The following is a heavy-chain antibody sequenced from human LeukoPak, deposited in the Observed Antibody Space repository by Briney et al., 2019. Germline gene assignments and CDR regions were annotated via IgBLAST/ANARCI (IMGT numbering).Heavy chain of an antibody. CDR1: GFTFSSYA. CDR3: ATDKYCTPTDCLHGRFYFDY. Sequence: PGGSLRLSCAASGFTFSSYAMHWVRQAPGKGLEWVAVISYDGSNKYYADSVKGRFTISRDNSKNTLSLEVNTLRLEDTAVYYCATDKYCTPTDCLHGRFYFDYWGQGTLVTVSS. V-gene: IGHV3-30-3*01. J-gene: IGHJ4*02. D-gene: IGHD2-8*01. CDR2: ISYDGSNK.